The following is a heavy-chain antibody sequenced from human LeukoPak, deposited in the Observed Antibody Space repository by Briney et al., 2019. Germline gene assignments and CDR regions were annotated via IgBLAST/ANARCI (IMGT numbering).Heavy chain of an antibody. CDR1: GFTPTTSW. CDR2: INHDGTEK. CDR3: ATFVGIESGPYTVPGGLLV. V-gene: IGHV3-7*01. Sequence: GGSLRLSCVAFGFTPTTSWMTWVRRAPGKGLEWVANINHDGTEKYYLDSVRGRFTISRDNANNSLYLQLNSLTAADTAVYYCATFVGIESGPYTVPGGLLVWGKGTTVIVSS. J-gene: IGHJ6*04. D-gene: IGHD3-16*01.